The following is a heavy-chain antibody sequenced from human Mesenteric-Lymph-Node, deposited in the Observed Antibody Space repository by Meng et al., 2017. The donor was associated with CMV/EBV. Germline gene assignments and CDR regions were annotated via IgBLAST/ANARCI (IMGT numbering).Heavy chain of an antibody. CDR3: ARPHYYGSGSSPWFDP. V-gene: IGHV4-39*01. D-gene: IGHD3-10*01. Sequence: QLQLQESGPGLVKPSETRSLTCTVSGGSISSSSYYWGWIRQPPGKGLEWIGSIYYSGSTYYNPSLKSRVTISVDTSKNQFSLKLSSVTAADTAVYYCARPHYYGSGSSPWFDPWGQGTLVTSPQ. CDR2: IYYSGST. J-gene: IGHJ5*02. CDR1: GGSISSSSYY.